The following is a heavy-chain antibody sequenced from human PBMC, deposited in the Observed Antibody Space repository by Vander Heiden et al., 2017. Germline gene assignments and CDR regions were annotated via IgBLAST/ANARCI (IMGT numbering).Heavy chain of an antibody. V-gene: IGHV3-23*01. CDR3: VKPDGHNYGSYDY. D-gene: IGHD3-10*01. CDR2: ISGSGDNK. CDR1: GFTFSSHS. J-gene: IGHJ4*02. Sequence: LESGGGLVQPGGSLRLSCSASGFTFSSHSMTWVRQATGKGLEWVAAISGSGDNKYDSDSLKGRFTISRDNSKNTLYLQVSSLGGEDTAVYYCVKPDGHNYGSYDYWGQGTLVSVSS.